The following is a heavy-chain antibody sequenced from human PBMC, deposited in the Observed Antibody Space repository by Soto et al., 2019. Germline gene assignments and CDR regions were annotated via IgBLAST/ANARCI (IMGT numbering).Heavy chain of an antibody. V-gene: IGHV4-34*01. Sequence: QVQLQQWGAGLLKPSETLSLTCAVSGGSFRGFYWTWIRQSPGKGLEWLGDINHVGITNYNPSLKRRLSIPVDTSKSQFSLKLSSVTAADTAVYYCARAHDFWGGRQQPIDSWGQGTLVTVSS. CDR2: INHVGIT. D-gene: IGHD3-3*01. CDR1: GGSFRGFY. CDR3: ARAHDFWGGRQQPIDS. J-gene: IGHJ4*02.